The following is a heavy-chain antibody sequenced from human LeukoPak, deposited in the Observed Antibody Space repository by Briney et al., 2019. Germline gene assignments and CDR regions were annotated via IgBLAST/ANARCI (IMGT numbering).Heavy chain of an antibody. CDR3: VSMVRGVIISAVAFDI. J-gene: IGHJ3*02. D-gene: IGHD3-10*01. CDR1: GYSISSGYY. Sequence: SETLSLTCTVSGYSISSGYYWGWIRQPPGKGLEWIGSIYHSGSTYYNPSLKSRVTISVDTSKNQFSLKLSSVTAADTAVYYCVSMVRGVIISAVAFDIWGQGTMVTVSS. V-gene: IGHV4-38-2*02. CDR2: IYHSGST.